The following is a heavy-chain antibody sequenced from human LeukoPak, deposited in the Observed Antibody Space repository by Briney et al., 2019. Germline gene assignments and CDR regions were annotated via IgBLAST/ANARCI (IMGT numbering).Heavy chain of an antibody. D-gene: IGHD3-16*01. Sequence: SETLSLTCSVSGGSMNSYYWSWIRQPPGKGLEWIGYIYYTGTTTYNPSLKSRVTISVDTSKNQFSLNLSSVTAADTAVYYCARRGGLNRGYWYFDLWGRGTLVTVSS. J-gene: IGHJ2*01. V-gene: IGHV4-59*01. CDR2: IYYTGTT. CDR1: GGSMNSYY. CDR3: ARRGGLNRGYWYFDL.